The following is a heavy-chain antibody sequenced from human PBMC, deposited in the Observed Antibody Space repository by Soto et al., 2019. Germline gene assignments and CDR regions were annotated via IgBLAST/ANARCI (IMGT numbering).Heavy chain of an antibody. Sequence: EVQLLESGGGLVQPGGSLRLSCAASGFTFSSYAMSWVRQAPGKGLEWVSAISGSGGSTYYADSVKGRFTISRDNSKNTLYLQMNSLRAEDTAVYYCAKDLYYYGSGSYSFDYGGQGTLVTVSS. CDR2: ISGSGGST. D-gene: IGHD3-10*01. CDR3: AKDLYYYGSGSYSFDY. J-gene: IGHJ4*02. V-gene: IGHV3-23*01. CDR1: GFTFSSYA.